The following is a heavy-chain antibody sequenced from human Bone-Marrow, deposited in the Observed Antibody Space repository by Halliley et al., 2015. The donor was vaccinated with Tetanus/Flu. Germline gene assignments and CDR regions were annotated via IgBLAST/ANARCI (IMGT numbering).Heavy chain of an antibody. CDR3: ASEIRDYYYDTSGYFPKLGY. D-gene: IGHD3-22*01. CDR2: SLGIYI. J-gene: IGHJ4*02. V-gene: IGHV3-21*01. Sequence: SLGIYISFADSVNGRFTIPRDNAKTSLYLQMNSLRAEDTAVYYCASEIRDYYYDTSGYFPKLGYWGQGTLVPVSS.